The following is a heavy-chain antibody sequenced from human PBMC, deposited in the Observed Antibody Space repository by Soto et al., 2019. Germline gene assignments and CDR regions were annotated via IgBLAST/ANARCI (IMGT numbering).Heavy chain of an antibody. J-gene: IGHJ4*02. CDR2: INHSGST. V-gene: IGHV4-34*01. Sequence: PSETLSLTCAVYGGSFSGYYWSWIRQPPGKGLERIGEINHSGSTNYNPSLKSRVTISVDTSKNQFSLKLSSVTAADTAVYYCARQRWVFVHSYQPLPLYYFDYWGQGTLVTVSS. D-gene: IGHD2-2*01. CDR3: ARQRWVFVHSYQPLPLYYFDY. CDR1: GGSFSGYY.